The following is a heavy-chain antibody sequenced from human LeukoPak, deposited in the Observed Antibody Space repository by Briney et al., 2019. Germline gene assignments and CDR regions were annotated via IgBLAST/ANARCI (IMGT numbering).Heavy chain of an antibody. CDR1: GYTFTNYY. Sequence: ASVKVSCKASGYTFTNYYMYWVRQAPGQGLELKGIINPGVGSTNYAQKVQGRVTMTRDTSTSKVYMELTSLRSDATADYYCARAYYYDSSGFYPGGDYWGQGTLVTVSS. D-gene: IGHD3-22*01. J-gene: IGHJ4*02. CDR2: INPGVGST. CDR3: ARAYYYDSSGFYPGGDY. V-gene: IGHV1-46*01.